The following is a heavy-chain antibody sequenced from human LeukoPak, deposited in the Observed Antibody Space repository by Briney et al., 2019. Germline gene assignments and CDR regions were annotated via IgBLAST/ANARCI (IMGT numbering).Heavy chain of an antibody. J-gene: IGHJ6*02. CDR2: ISGSGGST. CDR3: AKSRGSSTSAYAMDV. D-gene: IGHD2-2*01. Sequence: PGASLRLSCAASGFTFSSYAMSWVRQAPGKGLEWVSGISGSGGSTYYADSVKGRFTISRDNSKNTLYLQMNSLRAEDTAVYYCAKSRGSSTSAYAMDVWGQGTTVTVSS. CDR1: GFTFSSYA. V-gene: IGHV3-23*01.